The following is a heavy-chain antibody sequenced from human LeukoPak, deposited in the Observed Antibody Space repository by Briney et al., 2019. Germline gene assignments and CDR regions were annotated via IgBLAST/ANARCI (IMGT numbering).Heavy chain of an antibody. Sequence: GGSLRLSCAASGFIFSNDAMHWVRQAPGKGLEWVAFIWFDGSNKHYADSVMGRFTISRDNSEDTLYLQMNSLRAEDTAVYYCVRDPSGSGFAFDSWGQGALVTVSS. CDR2: IWFDGSNK. CDR1: GFIFSNDA. J-gene: IGHJ4*02. CDR3: VRDPSGSGFAFDS. V-gene: IGHV3-33*01. D-gene: IGHD1-1*01.